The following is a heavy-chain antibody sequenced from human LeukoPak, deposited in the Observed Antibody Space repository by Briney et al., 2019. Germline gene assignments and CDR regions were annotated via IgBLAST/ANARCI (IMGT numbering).Heavy chain of an antibody. J-gene: IGHJ5*02. D-gene: IGHD2-2*01. CDR1: GFTFSSYG. CDR2: IRYDGSNK. Sequence: PGGSLRLSCAASGFTFSSYGMHWVRQALGKGLEWVAFIRYDGSNKYYADSVKGRFTISRDNSKNTLYLQMNSLRAEDTAVYYCAKEKDIVVVPAAQPFDPWGQGTLVTVSS. CDR3: AKEKDIVVVPAAQPFDP. V-gene: IGHV3-30*02.